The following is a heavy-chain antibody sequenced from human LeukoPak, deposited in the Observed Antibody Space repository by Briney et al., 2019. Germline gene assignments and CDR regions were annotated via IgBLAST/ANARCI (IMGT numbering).Heavy chain of an antibody. CDR2: INSDGSST. D-gene: IGHD2-15*01. V-gene: IGHV3-74*01. CDR3: ARGGFCSGGSCPVDYYYYMDV. J-gene: IGHJ6*03. CDR1: GFTFSSYW. Sequence: GGSLRLSCAASGFTFSSYWMHWVRQAPGKGLVWVSRINSDGSSTSYADSVKGRFTISRDNAKNTLYLQLNSLRAEDTAVYYCARGGFCSGGSCPVDYYYYMDVWGKGTTVTVSS.